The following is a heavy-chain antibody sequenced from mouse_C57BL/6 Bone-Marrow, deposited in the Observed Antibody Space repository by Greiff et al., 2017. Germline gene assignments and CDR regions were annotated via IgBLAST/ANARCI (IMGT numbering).Heavy chain of an antibody. V-gene: IGHV1-82*01. J-gene: IGHJ4*01. D-gene: IGHD5-5*01. CDR1: GFAFSSSW. Sequence: LVESGPELVKPGASVKIPCKASGFAFSSSWMNWVKQRPGKGLEWIGRIYPGDGDTNYNGKFKGKATLTADKSSSTAYMQLSSLTSEDSAVYFCARSYLYYAMDYWGQGTSVTVSS. CDR3: ARSYLYYAMDY. CDR2: IYPGDGDT.